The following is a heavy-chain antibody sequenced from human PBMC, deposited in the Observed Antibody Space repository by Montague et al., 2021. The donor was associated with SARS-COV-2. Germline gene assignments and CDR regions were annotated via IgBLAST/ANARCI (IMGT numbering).Heavy chain of an antibody. J-gene: IGHJ6*02. CDR1: GGSFSGYY. V-gene: IGHV4-34*01. CDR3: ARVRYYGSGTSSGMDV. CDR2: INHSGST. Sequence: SETLSLTCTVSGGSFSGYYWSWIRQPPGKGLEWIGEINHSGSTNYNPSLKSRVTISVDTSKNQFSLKLSSVTAADTAVYYCARVRYYGSGTSSGMDVWGQGTTVTVSS. D-gene: IGHD3-10*01.